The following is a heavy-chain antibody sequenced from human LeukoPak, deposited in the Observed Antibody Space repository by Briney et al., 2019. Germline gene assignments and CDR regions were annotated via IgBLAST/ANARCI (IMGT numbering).Heavy chain of an antibody. CDR3: AKGGVVVPAAIAFLWNYYYYMDV. V-gene: IGHV3-53*01. Sequence: PGGSLRLSCAASGFTVSSNYMSWVRQAPGKGLEWVSVIYSGGSTYYADSVKGRFTISRDNSKNTLYLQMNSLRAEDTAVYYCAKGGVVVPAAIAFLWNYYYYMDVWGKGTTVTVSS. CDR2: IYSGGST. J-gene: IGHJ6*03. CDR1: GFTVSSNY. D-gene: IGHD2-2*02.